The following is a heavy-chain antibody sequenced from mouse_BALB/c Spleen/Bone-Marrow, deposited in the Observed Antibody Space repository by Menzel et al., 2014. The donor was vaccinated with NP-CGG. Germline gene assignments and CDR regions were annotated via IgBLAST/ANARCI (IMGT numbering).Heavy chain of an antibody. CDR3: ARYYGNYFDY. V-gene: IGHV3-5*02. J-gene: IGHJ2*01. Sequence: EVKLVESGPGLVKPSQTVSLACTVTGISITTGNYRWSWIRQFPGNKLEWIGYIYYSGTITYNPSLTSRTTITRDTSXNQFFLEMNSLTAEDTATYYCARYYGNYFDYWGQGTTLTVSS. D-gene: IGHD2-1*01. CDR1: GISITTGNYR. CDR2: IYYSGTI.